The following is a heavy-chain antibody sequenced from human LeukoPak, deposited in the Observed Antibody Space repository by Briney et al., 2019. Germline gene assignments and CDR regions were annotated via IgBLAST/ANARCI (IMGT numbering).Heavy chain of an antibody. CDR1: GFTFNSYA. V-gene: IGHV3-30-3*01. D-gene: IGHD3-10*01. J-gene: IGHJ3*02. CDR3: ARALYGSGSYLTYAFDM. Sequence: GGSLRLSCAASGFTFNSYAMHWVRQAPGKGLEWVAVISYDGSNKYYADSVKGRFTISRDNSKNTLYLQMNSLRAEDTAVYYCARALYGSGSYLTYAFDMWGQGTMVTVSS. CDR2: ISYDGSNK.